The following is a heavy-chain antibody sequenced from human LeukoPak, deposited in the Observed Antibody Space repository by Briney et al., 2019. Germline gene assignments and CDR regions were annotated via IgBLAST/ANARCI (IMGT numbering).Heavy chain of an antibody. Sequence: PSETLSLTCTVSGGSISSSSYYWGWIRQPPGKGLEWIGSIYYSGSTYYSPSLKSRVTISVDTSKNQFSLKLSSVTAADTAVYYCAKRSPFSIDYWGQGTLVTVSS. CDR3: AKRSPFSIDY. J-gene: IGHJ4*02. V-gene: IGHV4-39*01. D-gene: IGHD2/OR15-2a*01. CDR1: GGSISSSSYY. CDR2: IYYSGST.